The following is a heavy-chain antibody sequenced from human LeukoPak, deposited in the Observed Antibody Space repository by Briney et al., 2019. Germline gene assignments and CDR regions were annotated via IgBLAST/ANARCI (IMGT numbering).Heavy chain of an antibody. J-gene: IGHJ4*02. Sequence: GGSLRLSCAASGFTVSSNYMSWVRQAPGKGLEWVAVISYDGSNKYYADSVKGRFTISRDNSKNTLYLQMNSLRAEDTAVYHCAKGYFVVGATFFDYWGQGTLVTVSS. CDR3: AKGYFVVGATFFDY. CDR1: GFTVSSNY. CDR2: ISYDGSNK. V-gene: IGHV3-30*18. D-gene: IGHD1-26*01.